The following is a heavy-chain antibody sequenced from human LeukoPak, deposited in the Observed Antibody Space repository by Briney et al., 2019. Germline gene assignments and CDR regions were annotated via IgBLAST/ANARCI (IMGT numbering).Heavy chain of an antibody. CDR2: INPNSGGT. D-gene: IGHD3-10*01. CDR3: ARDQNYYGSGSYYNVDY. V-gene: IGHV1-2*02. J-gene: IGHJ4*02. CDR1: GYTFTGYY. Sequence: GASVKVSRKASGYTFTGYYMHWVRQAPGQGLEWMGWINPNSGGTNYAQKLQGRVTMTRDSSISTAYMELSSLRSDDTAVYYCARDQNYYGSGSYYNVDYWGQGTLVTVSS.